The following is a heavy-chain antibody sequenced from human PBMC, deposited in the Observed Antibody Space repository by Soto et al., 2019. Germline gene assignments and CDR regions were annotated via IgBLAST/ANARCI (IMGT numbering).Heavy chain of an antibody. CDR3: ARTNYVWGSYRPSRLDY. V-gene: IGHV1-18*04. J-gene: IGHJ4*02. D-gene: IGHD3-16*02. CDR1: GYTFTSYG. CDR2: ISAYNGNT. Sequence: QVQLVQSGAEVKKPGASVKVSCQASGYTFTSYGLSWVRQAPGQGLEWMGWISAYNGNTNYAQKLQGRVTMTTDTSTSTAYMELRSLRSDDTAVYYCARTNYVWGSYRPSRLDYWGQGTLVTVSS.